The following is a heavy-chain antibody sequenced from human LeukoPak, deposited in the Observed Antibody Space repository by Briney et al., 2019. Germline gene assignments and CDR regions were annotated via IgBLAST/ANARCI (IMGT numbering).Heavy chain of an antibody. Sequence: GGSLRLSCAASGFTVSSNYMSWVRQTPGKGLEWVSVIYSGGSTYYADSVKGRFTISRHNSKNTLYLQMNSLRAEDTAVYYCARSPSYGPFDYWGQGTLVTVSS. V-gene: IGHV3-53*04. D-gene: IGHD2-2*01. CDR3: ARSPSYGPFDY. CDR2: IYSGGST. J-gene: IGHJ4*02. CDR1: GFTVSSNY.